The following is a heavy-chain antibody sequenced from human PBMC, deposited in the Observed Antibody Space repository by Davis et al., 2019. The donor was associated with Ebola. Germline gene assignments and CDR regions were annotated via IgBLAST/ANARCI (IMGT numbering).Heavy chain of an antibody. J-gene: IGHJ3*02. CDR3: VKDSSNIWFDI. V-gene: IGHV3-23*01. D-gene: IGHD2/OR15-2a*01. CDR2: FGTVGDT. CDR1: GFTFRNYV. Sequence: PGGSLRLSCETSGFTFRNYVMSWVRQAPGKGLEWVSTFGTVGDTYYADSVKGRFAMSRDNSRGTLYLQMNSLRVEDSAIYYCVKDSSNIWFDIWGQGTLVTVSS.